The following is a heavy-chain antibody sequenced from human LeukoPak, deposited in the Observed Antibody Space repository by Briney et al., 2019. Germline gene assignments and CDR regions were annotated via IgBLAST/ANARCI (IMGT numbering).Heavy chain of an antibody. D-gene: IGHD3-22*01. CDR1: GYSISSGYY. J-gene: IGHJ2*01. CDR2: ISRSGTT. CDR3: ARHRYYYDFDL. Sequence: PSETLSLTCAVSGYSISSGYYWGWIRQPPGKGLEWIGSISRSGTTSYNPSLQSRVTISVDTSKNQFSLKLSSVTAADTAVYYCARHRYYYDFDLWGRGTLVTVSS. V-gene: IGHV4-38-2*01.